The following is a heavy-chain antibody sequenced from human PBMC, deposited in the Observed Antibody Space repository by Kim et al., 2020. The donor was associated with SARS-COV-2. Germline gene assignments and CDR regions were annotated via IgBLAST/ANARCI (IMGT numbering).Heavy chain of an antibody. J-gene: IGHJ4*02. CDR3: ARDWDGYDRGNY. CDR2: INPNSGGT. V-gene: IGHV1-2*06. Sequence: ASVKVSCKASGYTFTGYYMHWVRQAPGQGLEWMGRINPNSGGTNYAQKFQGRVTMTRDTSISTAYMELSRLRSDDTAVYYCARDWDGYDRGNYWGQGTLVTVSS. D-gene: IGHD5-12*01. CDR1: GYTFTGYY.